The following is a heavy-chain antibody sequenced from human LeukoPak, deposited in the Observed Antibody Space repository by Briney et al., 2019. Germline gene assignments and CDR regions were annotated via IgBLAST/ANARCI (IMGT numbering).Heavy chain of an antibody. CDR3: ARAYGSGSFSLDY. J-gene: IGHJ4*02. CDR1: GYSISSGYY. D-gene: IGHD3-10*01. Sequence: PSEALSLTCTVSGYSISSGYYWGWIRQPPGKGLEWIGSIYHSGSTYYNPSLKSRVTISVDTSKNQFSLKLSSVTAADTAVYYCARAYGSGSFSLDYWGQGTLVTVSS. V-gene: IGHV4-38-2*02. CDR2: IYHSGST.